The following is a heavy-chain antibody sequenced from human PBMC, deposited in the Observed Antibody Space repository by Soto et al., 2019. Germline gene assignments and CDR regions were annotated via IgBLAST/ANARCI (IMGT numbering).Heavy chain of an antibody. CDR3: ARGAILPDIVATSGSFDAFDI. Sequence: ASVKVSCKASGYTFTSYGISWVRQAPGQGLEWMGWISAYNGNTNYAQKLQGRVTMTTDTSTSTAYMELSSLRSEDTAVYYCARGAILPDIVATSGSFDAFDIWGQGTMVTVSS. CDR2: ISAYNGNT. V-gene: IGHV1-18*01. CDR1: GYTFTSYG. D-gene: IGHD5-12*01. J-gene: IGHJ3*02.